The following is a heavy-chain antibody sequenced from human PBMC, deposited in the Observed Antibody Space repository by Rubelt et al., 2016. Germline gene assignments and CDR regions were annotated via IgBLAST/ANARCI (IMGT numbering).Heavy chain of an antibody. J-gene: IGHJ5*02. CDR2: IFHSGGT. Sequence: QLQLQESGPGLVKPSETLSLTCTVSGGSITNYYWSWIRQPAGKGLEWIGRIFHSGGTNYNPSFRVRVTMSIATSKNKFSLRLSVVTAADTAVYYCATWQYSCSGYFDPWGQGTLVTVSS. V-gene: IGHV4-4*07. CDR1: GGSITNYY. CDR3: ATWQYSCSGYFDP. D-gene: IGHD3-10*02.